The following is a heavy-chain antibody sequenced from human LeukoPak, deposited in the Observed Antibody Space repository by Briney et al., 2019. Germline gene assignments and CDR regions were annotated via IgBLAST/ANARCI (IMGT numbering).Heavy chain of an antibody. CDR3: AKGSSTNSYYFGS. CDR1: GFTFSSYA. J-gene: IGHJ4*02. Sequence: PGGSLRLSCVASGFTFSSYAMSWVRQAPGKGLEWFSGLSGSGGTTYYADSVKGRFTISRDNSKNTLYLQMNTLRAEDTAVYYCAKGSSTNSYYFGSWGQGTLVTVSS. V-gene: IGHV3-23*01. D-gene: IGHD1-1*01. CDR2: LSGSGGTT.